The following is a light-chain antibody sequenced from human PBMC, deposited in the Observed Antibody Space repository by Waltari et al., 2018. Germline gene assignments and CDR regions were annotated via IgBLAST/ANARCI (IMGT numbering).Light chain of an antibody. J-gene: IGLJ3*02. CDR2: AGS. Sequence: QSALTQPASVSGSPGQSITISCTGTNSDVGSYNFVSWFQQHRAKAPKLLIYAGSKRPSGISTRFSCSKSGNTASLTISGLQAGDETDYYCCSYAGSSTWVFGGGTKLTVL. V-gene: IGLV2-23*01. CDR1: NSDVGSYNF. CDR3: CSYAGSSTWV.